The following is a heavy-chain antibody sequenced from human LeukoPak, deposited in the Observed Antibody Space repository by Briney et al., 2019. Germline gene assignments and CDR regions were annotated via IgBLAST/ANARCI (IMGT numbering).Heavy chain of an antibody. D-gene: IGHD3-22*01. V-gene: IGHV3-53*01. CDR3: ARDRRDYDSSGYYKNNYWYFDL. J-gene: IGHJ2*01. CDR1: GFTVSSNY. CDR2: IYSGGST. Sequence: HPGGSLRLSCAASGFTVSSNYMSWVRQAPGKGLEWVSLIYSGGSTYYADSVKGRFTISRDNSKNTLYLQMNSLRAQDTAVYYCARDRRDYDSSGYYKNNYWYFDLWGRGTLVTVSS.